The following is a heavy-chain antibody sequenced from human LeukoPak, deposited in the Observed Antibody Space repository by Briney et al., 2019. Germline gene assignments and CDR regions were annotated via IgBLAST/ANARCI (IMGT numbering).Heavy chain of an antibody. Sequence: GGSLRLSCVASGFTFRSYAMSWVRQRPGKGPEWVSMISSSGGTTDYAESVKGRFTISRDNTKNTLYLQIKSLRDEDTAVYYCAKDPRAMGRYFFDDWGQGRLVIVSS. CDR1: GFTFRSYA. CDR2: ISSSGGTT. CDR3: AKDPRAMGRYFFDD. J-gene: IGHJ4*01. D-gene: IGHD1-14*01. V-gene: IGHV3-23*01.